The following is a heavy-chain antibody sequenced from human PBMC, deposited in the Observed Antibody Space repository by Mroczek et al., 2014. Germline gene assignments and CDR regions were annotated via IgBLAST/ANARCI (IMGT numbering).Heavy chain of an antibody. Sequence: QVQLQQWGAGLLKPSETLSLTCAVYGGSFSGYYWSWIRQPPGKGLEWIGEINHSGSTNYNPSLKSRVTISVDTSKNQFSLKLSSVTAADTAVYYCARGRGAARPKIYYMDVWGKGTTVTVSS. D-gene: IGHD6-6*01. J-gene: IGHJ6*03. CDR2: INHSGST. V-gene: IGHV4-34*01. CDR3: ARGRGAARPKIYYMDV. CDR1: GGSFSGYY.